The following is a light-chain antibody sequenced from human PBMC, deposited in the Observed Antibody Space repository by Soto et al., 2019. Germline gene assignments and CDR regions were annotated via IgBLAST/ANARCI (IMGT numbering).Light chain of an antibody. Sequence: QSALTQPRSVSGSPGQSVTISCTGTSSDVGGYNYVSWYQQHPGKAPKLTIYDVSKRPSGVPDRFSGSKSGNTASLTISGLQAEDEADYYCCSSAGSYPWVFGGGTKLTVL. J-gene: IGLJ3*02. V-gene: IGLV2-11*01. CDR3: CSSAGSYPWV. CDR2: DVS. CDR1: SSDVGGYNY.